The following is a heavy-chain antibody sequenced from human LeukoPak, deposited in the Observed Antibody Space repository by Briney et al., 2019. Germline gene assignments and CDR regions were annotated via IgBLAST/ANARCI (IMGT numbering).Heavy chain of an antibody. J-gene: IGHJ3*02. CDR3: ARLYSGSYGDAFDI. Sequence: PSETLSLTCTVSGGSISSYYWSWIRQPPGKGLEWIGYIYYSGSTNYNPSLKSRVTISVDTSKNQFSLKLSSVTAADTAAYYCARLYSGSYGDAFDIWGQGTMVTVSS. CDR2: IYYSGST. V-gene: IGHV4-59*08. CDR1: GGSISSYY. D-gene: IGHD1-26*01.